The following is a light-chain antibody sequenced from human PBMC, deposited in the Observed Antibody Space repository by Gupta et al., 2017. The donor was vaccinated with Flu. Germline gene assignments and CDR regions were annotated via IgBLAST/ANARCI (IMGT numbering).Light chain of an antibody. V-gene: IGLV2-11*01. CDR2: SST. CDR3: CSDAGTFKFV. J-gene: IGLJ3*02. Sequence: SDTSSCTGSSSDIGSYDYVCCYQQHRGTAPILMIYSSTGRPSGLPGRFSASKSGTTASPTISGHQAEDEASYYYCSDAGTFKFVFGGGTKLTVL. CDR1: SSDIGSYDY.